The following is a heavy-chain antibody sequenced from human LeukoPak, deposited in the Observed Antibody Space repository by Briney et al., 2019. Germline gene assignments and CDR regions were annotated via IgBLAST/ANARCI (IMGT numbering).Heavy chain of an antibody. Sequence: GGSLRLSCAASGFTFSSYGMHWVRQAPGKGLEWVAVISYDGSDKYYADSVKGRFTISRDNSKNTLYLQMNSLRAEDTAVYYCAKDDFSYGYSLTGGTFDIWGQGTMVTVSS. CDR2: ISYDGSDK. D-gene: IGHD5-18*01. CDR1: GFTFSSYG. V-gene: IGHV3-30*18. J-gene: IGHJ3*02. CDR3: AKDDFSYGYSLTGGTFDI.